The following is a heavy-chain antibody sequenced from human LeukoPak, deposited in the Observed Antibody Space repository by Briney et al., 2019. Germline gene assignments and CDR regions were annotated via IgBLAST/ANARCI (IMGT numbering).Heavy chain of an antibody. CDR2: INHSGST. V-gene: IGHV4-34*01. Sequence: SETLSLTCAVYGGSFSGYYWSWIRQPRGKGLEWIGEINHSGSTNYNPSLKSRVTISVDTSKNQFSLKLSSVTAADTAVYYCARGHVWGSSGGFDYWGQGTLVTVSS. J-gene: IGHJ4*02. D-gene: IGHD2-15*01. CDR3: ARGHVWGSSGGFDY. CDR1: GGSFSGYY.